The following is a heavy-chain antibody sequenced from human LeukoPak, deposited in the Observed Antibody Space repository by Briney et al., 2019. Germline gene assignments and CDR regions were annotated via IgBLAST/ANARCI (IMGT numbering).Heavy chain of an antibody. V-gene: IGHV4-39*01. D-gene: IGHD6-6*01. CDR2: IFHTGGT. CDR3: ARHRGSSSNFDS. J-gene: IGHJ4*02. Sequence: PSETLSLTCTVSGGSISGTPYYWDWIRQPPGKGLEWIGNIFHTGGTSFHPSLKSRVTMSVYTSKNQFSLRLSSVTAADTAVYYCARHRGSSSNFDSWGQGTLVTVSS. CDR1: GGSISGTPYY.